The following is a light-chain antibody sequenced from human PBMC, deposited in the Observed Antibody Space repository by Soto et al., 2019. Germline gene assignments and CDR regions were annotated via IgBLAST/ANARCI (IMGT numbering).Light chain of an antibody. J-gene: IGLJ3*02. Sequence: QSALTQPASVSGSPGQSITISCSGTSSDVGGYNYVSWYQQYPGKAPKLMIYEVNNRPSGVSNRISGSKSANTASLTISGLQAEDEADYYCSSYTTSSTWVFGGGTKVTVL. V-gene: IGLV2-14*01. CDR3: SSYTTSSTWV. CDR2: EVN. CDR1: SSDVGGYNY.